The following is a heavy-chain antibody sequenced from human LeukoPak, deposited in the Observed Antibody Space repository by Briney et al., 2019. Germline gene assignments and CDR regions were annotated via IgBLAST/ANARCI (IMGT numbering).Heavy chain of an antibody. CDR2: INHSGST. CDR1: GGSFSGYY. V-gene: IGHV4-34*01. CDR3: ARGYYGGKRGLNY. J-gene: IGHJ4*02. Sequence: SETLSLTCAVYGGSFSGYYWSWIRQPPGKGLEWIGEINHSGSTNYNPSLKSRVTISVDTSKNQFSLKLSSVTAADTAVYYRARGYYGGKRGLNYWGQGTLVTVSS. D-gene: IGHD4-23*01.